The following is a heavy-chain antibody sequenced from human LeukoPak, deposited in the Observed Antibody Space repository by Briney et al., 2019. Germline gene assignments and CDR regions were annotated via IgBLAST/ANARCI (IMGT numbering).Heavy chain of an antibody. CDR1: GGSISSYY. CDR2: IYYSGST. J-gene: IGHJ6*03. CDR3: ARTTEGGYTYDYFYYYYMDV. Sequence: PSETLSLTCTVSGGSISSYYWSWIRQPPGKGLEWIGYIYYSGSTNYNPSLKSRVTISVDTSKNQFSLKLSSVTAADTAVYYCARTTEGGYTYDYFYYYYMDVWGKGTTVTVSS. V-gene: IGHV4-59*01. D-gene: IGHD5-18*01.